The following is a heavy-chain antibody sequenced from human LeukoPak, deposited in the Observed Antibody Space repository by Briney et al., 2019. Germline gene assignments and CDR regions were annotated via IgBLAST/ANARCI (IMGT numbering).Heavy chain of an antibody. D-gene: IGHD1-26*01. J-gene: IGHJ4*02. V-gene: IGHV3-15*01. Sequence: GGSLRLSCAASGFTFSNAWMSWVRQAPGKGLEWVGRIKTKTDGETTDYASPVKGRLTISRDDSKNTLYLQMNSLKTEDTAVYFCTPSIVGATTFDYWGQGTLVTVSS. CDR3: TPSIVGATTFDY. CDR2: IKTKTDGETT. CDR1: GFTFSNAW.